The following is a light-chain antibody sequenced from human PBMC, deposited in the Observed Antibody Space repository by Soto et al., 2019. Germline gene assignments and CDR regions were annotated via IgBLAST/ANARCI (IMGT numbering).Light chain of an antibody. V-gene: IGLV2-14*01. J-gene: IGLJ1*01. Sequence: QSALTQPASVSGSPGQSITISCTGTSSDVGYYNYVSWYQQHPGKAPKLMIYEVSKRPSGVSNRFSGSKSGNTASLTISGLQAEDEADYYCSSYTGSSTLYVFGTGTKVTV. CDR2: EVS. CDR3: SSYTGSSTLYV. CDR1: SSDVGYYNY.